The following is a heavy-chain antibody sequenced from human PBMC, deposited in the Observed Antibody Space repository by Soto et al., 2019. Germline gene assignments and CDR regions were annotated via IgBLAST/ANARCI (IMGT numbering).Heavy chain of an antibody. V-gene: IGHV3-11*05. D-gene: IGHD6-13*01. CDR3: ARDRLRGGAAAGTGRVYYFDY. CDR2: ISSSSSYT. CDR1: GFTFSDYY. Sequence: QVQLVESGGGLVKPGGSLRLSCAASGFTFSDYYMSWIRQAPGKGLEWVSYISSSSSYTNYADSVKGRFTISRDNAKNSLYLQMNSLRAEDTAVYYCARDRLRGGAAAGTGRVYYFDYWGQGTLVTVSS. J-gene: IGHJ4*02.